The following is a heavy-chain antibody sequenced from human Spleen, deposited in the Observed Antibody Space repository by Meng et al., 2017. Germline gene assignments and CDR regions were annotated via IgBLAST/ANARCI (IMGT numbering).Heavy chain of an antibody. CDR3: ARAGLDEYSSWFFFDY. CDR2: IDYSGST. J-gene: IGHJ4*02. CDR1: GVSINTSRW. D-gene: IGHD6-6*01. Sequence: QVRLQEPGPGLVKPSGTLSLTCALSGVSINTSRWWGWVRQPPGKGLEWIGYIDYSGSTHYNPSLKSLVTISVDTSKNQFSLRLSSVTAADTAVYYCARAGLDEYSSWFFFDYWGQGALVTVSS. V-gene: IGHV4-4*02.